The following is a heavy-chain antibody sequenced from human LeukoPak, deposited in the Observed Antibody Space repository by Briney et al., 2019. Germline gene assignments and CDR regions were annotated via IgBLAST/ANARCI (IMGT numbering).Heavy chain of an antibody. CDR1: GYTFTGYY. CDR2: INPNSGGT. D-gene: IGHD1-26*01. CDR3: ARRGVGAAGPANFDY. V-gene: IGHV1-2*02. J-gene: IGHJ4*02. Sequence: ASVKVSCKASGYTFTGYYMHWVRQAPGQGLEWMGWINPNSGGTNYAQKFQGRVTMTRDTSISTAYMELSRLRSDDTAVYYCARRGVGAAGPANFDYWGQGTLVTVSS.